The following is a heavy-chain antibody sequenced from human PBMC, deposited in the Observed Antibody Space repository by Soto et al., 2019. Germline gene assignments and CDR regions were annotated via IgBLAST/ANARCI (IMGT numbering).Heavy chain of an antibody. V-gene: IGHV3-21*01. CDR1: GFTFSSYS. CDR2: CSSSGSYI. CDR3: ARDQGVVVVPAAGRSGMDF. D-gene: IGHD2-2*01. J-gene: IGHJ6*02. Sequence: EVQLVESGGGLVKPGGSLRLSCAASGFTFSSYSMNWVRQAPVKGLEWASSCSSSGSYIYYADSVKGRFTISRDNANISLYLQMNRLRAEDTAVYYCARDQGVVVVPAAGRSGMDFLGRGPTVTVS.